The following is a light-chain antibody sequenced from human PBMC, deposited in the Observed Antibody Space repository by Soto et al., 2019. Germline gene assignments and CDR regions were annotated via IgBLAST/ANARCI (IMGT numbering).Light chain of an antibody. CDR3: QQRSNWPWT. Sequence: EIVLTQSPATLSLSPGERATLSCRASQSVSSYLAWYQQKPGQAPRLLIYDASIRATGIHARFSGSGSGTDFTLTISSLEPEDFAVYYCQQRSNWPWTFGQGTKVEIK. CDR2: DAS. J-gene: IGKJ1*01. V-gene: IGKV3-11*01. CDR1: QSVSSY.